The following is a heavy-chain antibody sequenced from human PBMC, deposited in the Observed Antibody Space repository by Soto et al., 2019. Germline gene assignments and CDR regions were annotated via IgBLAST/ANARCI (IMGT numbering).Heavy chain of an antibody. J-gene: IGHJ4*02. Sequence: DVQLLESGGGLVQPEGSLRLSCAASGFTFSSYAMGWVRQGPGKGLEWVAVVSMGGSTHYADSVRGRFTISRDNSKDTLSLQMNSLTAEDTAVYFCAKRRGAGGHFDYWGQGALVNVSS. V-gene: IGHV3-23*01. CDR3: AKRRGAGGHFDY. CDR1: GFTFSSYA. CDR2: VSMGGST. D-gene: IGHD2-15*01.